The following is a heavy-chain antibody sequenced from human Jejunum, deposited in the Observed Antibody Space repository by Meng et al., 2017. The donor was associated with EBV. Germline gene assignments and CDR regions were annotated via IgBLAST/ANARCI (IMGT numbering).Heavy chain of an antibody. CDR1: GLPFSTYG. CDR3: AKDPYTSTPGGWFDP. J-gene: IGHJ5*02. Sequence: VSWGGGAHPWGTLGLACSGYGLPFSTYGMHWVRQAPGRGLEWVAVISHDGSNKYYGDSVKGRFTISRDNSKNTMYLQMNSLKSEDTAVYYCAKDPYTSTPGGWFDPWGQGTLVTVSS. D-gene: IGHD6-13*01. CDR2: ISHDGSNK. V-gene: IGHV3-30*18.